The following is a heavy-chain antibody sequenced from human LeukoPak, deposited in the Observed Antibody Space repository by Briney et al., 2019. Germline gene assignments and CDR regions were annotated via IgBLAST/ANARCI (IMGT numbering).Heavy chain of an antibody. CDR3: VKEVPGTTIYD. CDR2: IFRGDGT. J-gene: IGHJ4*02. D-gene: IGHD4-11*01. Sequence: GRSLRLSCVASGFIVSTNYMSWVRQAPGKGLEWVAVIFRGDGTYHADSVKGRFTISRDTSKNTVYLHMNSLTAADTAVYYCVKEVPGTTIYDWGQGILVTVSS. CDR1: GFIVSTNY. V-gene: IGHV3-66*01.